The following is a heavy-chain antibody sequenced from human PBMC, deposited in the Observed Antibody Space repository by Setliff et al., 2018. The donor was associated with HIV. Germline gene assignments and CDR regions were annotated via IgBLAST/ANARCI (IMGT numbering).Heavy chain of an antibody. J-gene: IGHJ1*01. V-gene: IGHV3-48*01. CDR1: GFSVDDYW. CDR3: ARDNGGTWYSSETGAEYFQH. CDR2: ISSSSSTI. D-gene: IGHD2-15*01. Sequence: PGGSLRLSCAASGFSVDDYWMSWVRQAPGKGLEWLSYISSSSSTIYYKDSVKGRFTISRDNAKNSLYLQMNSLRADDTAVYYCARDNGGTWYSSETGAEYFQHWGQGTLVTVSS.